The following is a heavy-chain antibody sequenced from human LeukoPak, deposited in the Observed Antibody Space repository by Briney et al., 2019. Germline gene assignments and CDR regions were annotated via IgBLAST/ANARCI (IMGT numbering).Heavy chain of an antibody. Sequence: SETLSLTCTVSGGSLSSYYWSWLRQPPGKGLEWVGYIYYSGSTNYNPSLKSRVTISVDTSKNQFSLKLSSVTAADTAVYYCARRPSDWYSPIDYWGPGTLVTVS. V-gene: IGHV4-59*01. J-gene: IGHJ4*02. CDR1: GGSLSSYY. CDR2: IYYSGST. D-gene: IGHD6-19*01. CDR3: ARRPSDWYSPIDY.